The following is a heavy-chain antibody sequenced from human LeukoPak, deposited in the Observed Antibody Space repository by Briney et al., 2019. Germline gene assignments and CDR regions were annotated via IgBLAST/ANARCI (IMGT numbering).Heavy chain of an antibody. J-gene: IGHJ4*02. CDR3: ARYDYSSGWYFDY. CDR1: GFTFSSYT. V-gene: IGHV3-21*01. Sequence: GGSLRLSCAASGFTFSSYTMNWVRQAPGKGPEWVSSISSGSSYIYYTDSVKGRFTISRDNAKNSLYLQMNSLRAEDTAVYYCARYDYSSGWYFDYWGQGTLVTVSS. D-gene: IGHD6-19*01. CDR2: ISSGSSYI.